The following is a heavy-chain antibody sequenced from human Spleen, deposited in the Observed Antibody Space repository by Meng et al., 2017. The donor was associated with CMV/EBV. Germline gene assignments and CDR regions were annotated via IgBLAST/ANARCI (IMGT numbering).Heavy chain of an antibody. CDR3: ARAGAAVTTNFDF. Sequence: QIQLVQSGPELSRPGTSGKLSCKASGYNLDIYGITWVRQAPGQGLEWVGWVGAENGDTNYGQKFQGRVTVTADTFTNTAYTEMRSLRSDDSAMYYCARAGAAVTTNFDFWGQGTLVTVSS. D-gene: IGHD4-17*01. J-gene: IGHJ4*02. CDR1: GYNLDIYG. V-gene: IGHV1-18*01. CDR2: VGAENGDT.